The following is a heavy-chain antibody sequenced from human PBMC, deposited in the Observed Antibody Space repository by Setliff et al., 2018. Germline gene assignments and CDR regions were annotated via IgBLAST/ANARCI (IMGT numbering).Heavy chain of an antibody. V-gene: IGHV1-18*01. CDR2: ISSYNTDIT. D-gene: IGHD2-15*01. CDR1: GYTFAESI. CDR3: AISTLSICSGGSCPNVFDV. J-gene: IGHJ3*01. Sequence: GASVKVSCKSSGYTFAESIVSWVRQAPGQGLQWMGWISSYNTDITNYAERFQGRITMTTDTSTSAAYMELRGLRSDDTAIYYCAISTLSICSGGSCPNVFDVWGQGTTVTVSS.